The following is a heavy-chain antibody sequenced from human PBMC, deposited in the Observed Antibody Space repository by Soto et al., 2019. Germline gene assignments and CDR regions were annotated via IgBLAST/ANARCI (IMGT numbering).Heavy chain of an antibody. Sequence: VKVSCKASGGTFSSYAISWVRQAPGQGLEWMGGIIPIFGTANYAQKFQGRVTITADESTSTAYMELSSLRSEDTAVYYCARDKNLGAPSYYGMDVWGQGTTVTVSS. CDR1: GGTFSSYA. CDR3: ARDKNLGAPSYYGMDV. V-gene: IGHV1-69*13. D-gene: IGHD1-26*01. CDR2: IIPIFGTA. J-gene: IGHJ6*02.